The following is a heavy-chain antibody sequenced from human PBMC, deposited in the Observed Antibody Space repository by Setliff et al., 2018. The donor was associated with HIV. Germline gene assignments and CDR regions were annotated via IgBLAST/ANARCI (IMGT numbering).Heavy chain of an antibody. CDR1: ASRLSSYW. V-gene: IGHV5-51*01. Sequence: GESLKISCQGSASRLSSYWIGWVRQMPGKGLEYVGIIYLGDSDTTYSPSFQGQVTISVDKSISTAYLQWSSLKASDTAMYYCATYYIFGLDWGQGTPVTVSS. CDR3: ATYYIFGLD. J-gene: IGHJ4*02. CDR2: IYLGDSDT. D-gene: IGHD3-9*01.